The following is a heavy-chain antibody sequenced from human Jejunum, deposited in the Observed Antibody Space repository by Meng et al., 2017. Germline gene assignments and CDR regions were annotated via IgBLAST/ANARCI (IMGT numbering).Heavy chain of an antibody. CDR3: ARDRVFYTSSGLVGV. CDR2: ILVHNGNT. Sequence: ASVKVSCKASGYRLSSYGIDWVRQAPGQGREWMGWILVHNGNTRFGDNFQDRVTMTTDTPTSTVFMELRSLRSDDTAVDYCARDRVFYTSSGLVGVWGQGTLVTVSS. D-gene: IGHD6-19*01. V-gene: IGHV1-18*01. CDR1: GYRLSSYG. J-gene: IGHJ4*02.